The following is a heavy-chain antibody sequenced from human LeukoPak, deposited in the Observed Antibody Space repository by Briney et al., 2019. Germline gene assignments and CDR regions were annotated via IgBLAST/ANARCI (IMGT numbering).Heavy chain of an antibody. J-gene: IGHJ6*03. V-gene: IGHV1-2*02. CDR1: GYTFNQFY. CDR2: INPITGDT. CDR3: ARDQSLKVYHMDV. Sequence: ASVTVSCKASGYTFNQFYMHWVRQAPGQGLEWMGWINPITGDTTYAQRFQGRLTMTRDTSISTAYMELSSLRSDDTAVYFCARDQSLKVYHMDVWGRGTTVIISS.